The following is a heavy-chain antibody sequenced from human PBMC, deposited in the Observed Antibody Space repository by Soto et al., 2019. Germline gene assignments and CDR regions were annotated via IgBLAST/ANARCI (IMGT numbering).Heavy chain of an antibody. CDR3: ARLPWEYSYGPDYYYYYMDV. CDR1: GYSFTSYW. D-gene: IGHD5-18*01. J-gene: IGHJ6*03. V-gene: IGHV5-51*01. Sequence: GESLKISCKGSGYSFTSYWIGWVRQMPGKGLEWMGIIYPGDSDTRYSPSFQGQVTISADKSISTAYLQWSSLKASDTAMYYCARLPWEYSYGPDYYYYYMDVWGKGTTVTVSS. CDR2: IYPGDSDT.